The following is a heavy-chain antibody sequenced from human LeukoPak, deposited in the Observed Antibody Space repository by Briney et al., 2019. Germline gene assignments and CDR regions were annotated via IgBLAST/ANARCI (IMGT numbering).Heavy chain of an antibody. CDR1: GASFSSYY. V-gene: IGHV4-59*01. CDR2: IYYSGST. Sequence: SETLSLTCAVYGASFSSYYWSWIRQPPGKGLEWIGYIYYSGSTNYNPSLKSRVTISVDTSKNQFSLKLTSVTAADTAVYFCARGEDFERYYLAYWGQGTPVTVSS. CDR3: ARGEDFERYYLAY. J-gene: IGHJ4*02. D-gene: IGHD3-9*01.